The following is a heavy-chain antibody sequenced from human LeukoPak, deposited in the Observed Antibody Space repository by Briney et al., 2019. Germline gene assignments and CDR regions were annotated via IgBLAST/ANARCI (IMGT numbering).Heavy chain of an antibody. CDR2: ISSSSSYI. CDR1: GFTFSIYW. V-gene: IGHV3-21*01. J-gene: IGHJ4*02. Sequence: PGGSLRLSCAASGFTFSIYWMHWVRQAPGKGLEWVSSISSSSSYIYYADSVKGPFTISRDNAKNSLYLQMNSLRAEDTAVYYCARDPSSIVVVTALDYWGQGTLVTVSS. CDR3: ARDPSSIVVVTALDY. D-gene: IGHD2-21*02.